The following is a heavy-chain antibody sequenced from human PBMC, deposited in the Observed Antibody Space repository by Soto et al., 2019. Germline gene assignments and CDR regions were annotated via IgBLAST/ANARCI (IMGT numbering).Heavy chain of an antibody. D-gene: IGHD2-2*02. V-gene: IGHV1-18*04. Sequence: QVQLVQSEGEMKKPGASVTVSCKASGYNFTNYGISWVRQAPGQGLQWMGWISGYNGNTHDAHKFQGRVTLTTDTSTATAYIELRSLRSDDTAVYYCARDIVVGTPAIPLPFYPYDAMDVWGQGTTVTVSS. CDR1: GYNFTNYG. CDR3: ARDIVVGTPAIPLPFYPYDAMDV. J-gene: IGHJ6*02. CDR2: ISGYNGNT.